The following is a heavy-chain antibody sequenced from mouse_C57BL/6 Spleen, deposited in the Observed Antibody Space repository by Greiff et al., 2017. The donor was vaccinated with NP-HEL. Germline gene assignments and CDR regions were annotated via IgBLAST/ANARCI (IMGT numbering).Heavy chain of an antibody. CDR2: IDPSDSYT. J-gene: IGHJ1*03. Sequence: QVQLQQPGAELVMPGASVKLSCKASGYTFTSYWMHWVKQRPGQGLEWIGEIDPSDSYTNYNQKFKGKSTLTVDKSSSTAYMQLSSLTSEDSAVYYCARGPIYYCGSGYTRDYDVWGTGTTVTVS. V-gene: IGHV1-69*01. CDR3: ARGPIYYCGSGYTRDYDV. CDR1: GYTFTSYW. D-gene: IGHD1-1*01.